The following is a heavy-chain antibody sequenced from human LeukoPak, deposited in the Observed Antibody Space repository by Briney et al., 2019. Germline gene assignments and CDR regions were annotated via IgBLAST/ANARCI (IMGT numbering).Heavy chain of an antibody. CDR1: GYIFTNNA. CDR2: INTNTRNP. CDR3: ARIRAPSSFGQRESDY. D-gene: IGHD3-3*02. J-gene: IGHJ4*02. V-gene: IGHV7-4-1*02. Sequence: ASVTVSCKASGYIFTNNAMNWVRQAPGQGLEWMGWINTNTRNPTYAQGFTGRFVFSLDTSVSTAYLQISSLKAEDTAVYYCARIRAPSSFGQRESDYWGEGTLVTVPS.